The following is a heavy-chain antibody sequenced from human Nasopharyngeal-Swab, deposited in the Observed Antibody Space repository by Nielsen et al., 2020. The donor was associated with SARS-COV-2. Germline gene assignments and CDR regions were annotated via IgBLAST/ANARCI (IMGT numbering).Heavy chain of an antibody. V-gene: IGHV3-72*01. D-gene: IGHD3-10*01. CDR1: GFTFSDHY. CDR2: TRNKANTYTT. J-gene: IGHJ2*01. Sequence: GESLKISCAASGFTFSDHYMDWVRQAPGKGLDWVGRTRNKANTYTTEYAASVEGRFTVSRDDSKNSLYLQMNSLNTEDTAVYFCARVFYGSVNSRWHFDLWGRGTLVTVSS. CDR3: ARVFYGSVNSRWHFDL.